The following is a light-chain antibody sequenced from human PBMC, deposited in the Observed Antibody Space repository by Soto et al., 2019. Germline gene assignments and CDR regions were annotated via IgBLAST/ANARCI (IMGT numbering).Light chain of an antibody. J-gene: IGLJ7*01. CDR3: AAWDDSLNGPV. CDR1: SSNIGSNT. Sequence: QSVLTQPPSASGTPGQRVTISCSGSSSNIGSNTVNWYQQLPGTAPKLLIYSNNQRPSGVPDRFSGSKSGTSASLAISGLXXXXXXXYYCAAWDDSLNGPVFGGGTQLTVL. CDR2: SNN. V-gene: IGLV1-44*01.